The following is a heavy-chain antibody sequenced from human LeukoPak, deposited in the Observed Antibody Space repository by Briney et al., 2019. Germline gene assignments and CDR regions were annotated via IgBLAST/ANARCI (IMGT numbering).Heavy chain of an antibody. CDR2: ISWNSGSI. CDR1: GFTFDDYA. CDR3: AKDRGLLIDYYMDV. J-gene: IGHJ6*03. Sequence: GRSLRLSCAASGFTFDDYAMHWVRQALGMGLEWVSGISWNSGSIVYADSVKGRFTISRDNAKNSLYLQMNSLRTEDTALYYCAKDRGLLIDYYMDVWGKGTTVTVSS. V-gene: IGHV3-9*01. D-gene: IGHD2-15*01.